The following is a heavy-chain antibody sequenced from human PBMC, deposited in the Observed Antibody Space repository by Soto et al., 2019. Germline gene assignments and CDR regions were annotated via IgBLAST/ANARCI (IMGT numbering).Heavy chain of an antibody. J-gene: IGHJ4*02. Sequence: EVQLVESGGGLVQPGGSLRLSCAASGFTVSSNYMSWVRQAPGKGLEWVSIIYSGGSTYNADSVKGRFTISRHNSKNTLYLQMNSLRAEDTAVYYGARDECSSASCYSDYWGQGTLVTVSS. CDR3: ARDECSSASCYSDY. V-gene: IGHV3-53*04. CDR2: IYSGGST. D-gene: IGHD2-2*01. CDR1: GFTVSSNY.